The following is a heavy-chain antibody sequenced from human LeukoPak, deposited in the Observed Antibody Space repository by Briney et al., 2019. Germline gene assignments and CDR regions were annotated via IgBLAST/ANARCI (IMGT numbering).Heavy chain of an antibody. J-gene: IGHJ4*02. D-gene: IGHD3-22*01. Sequence: ASVKVSCKASGYTFTSYYMHWVRQAPGQGLEWMGIINPSGGSTSYAQKFQGRVTMTRDTSTSTVYMELSSLRSEDTAVYYCARDWTGHYYDSSGYPFDYWGQGTLVIVSS. V-gene: IGHV1-46*01. CDR3: ARDWTGHYYDSSGYPFDY. CDR1: GYTFTSYY. CDR2: INPSGGST.